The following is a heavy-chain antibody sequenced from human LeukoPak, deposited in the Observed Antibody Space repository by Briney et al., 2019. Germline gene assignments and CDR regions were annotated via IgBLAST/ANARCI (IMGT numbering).Heavy chain of an antibody. V-gene: IGHV1-69*04. J-gene: IGHJ4*02. D-gene: IGHD3-22*01. CDR3: ATTNDGGGYQWGDFFDF. Sequence: SVKVSCKASGGTSNSHAISWVRQAPGQGLEWMGRIIPNLGTTNRAQNFQDRVTLTADKSTNTAYMELTSLTSDDTAVYYCATTNDGGGYQWGDFFDFWGQGTLVSVSS. CDR1: GGTSNSHA. CDR2: IIPNLGTT.